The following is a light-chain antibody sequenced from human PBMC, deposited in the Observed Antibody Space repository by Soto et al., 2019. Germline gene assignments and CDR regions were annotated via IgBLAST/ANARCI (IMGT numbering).Light chain of an antibody. J-gene: IGKJ1*01. V-gene: IGKV1-6*01. CDR3: REESTYPSP. Sequence: AIQMTQSPSSLSASVGDRVTITCRASQGIRNDLGWYQQKPGKAPKLLIYAASSLQSGVPSRFSGSGSGTDFTLTISSLQLEDLASYYCREESTYPSPCGQGPKVAIK. CDR2: AAS. CDR1: QGIRND.